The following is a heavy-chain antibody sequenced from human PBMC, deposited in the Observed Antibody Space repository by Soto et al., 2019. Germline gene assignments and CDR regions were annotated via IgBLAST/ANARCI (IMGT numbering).Heavy chain of an antibody. V-gene: IGHV4-59*01. CDR1: GGSISSYY. Sequence: SETLSLTCTGSGGSISSYYWSWIRQPPGKGLEWIGYIYYSGSTNYNPSLKSRVTISVDTSKNQFSLKLSSVTAADTAVYYCARSLRYFDSPHYSVYSGQGTLVTVSS. D-gene: IGHD3-9*01. J-gene: IGHJ4*02. CDR2: IYYSGST. CDR3: ARSLRYFDSPHYSVY.